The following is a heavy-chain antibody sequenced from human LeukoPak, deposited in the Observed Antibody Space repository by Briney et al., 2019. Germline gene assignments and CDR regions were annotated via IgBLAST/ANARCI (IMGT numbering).Heavy chain of an antibody. V-gene: IGHV4-59*01. CDR3: XXXXSQGFTIFGVLIESFDP. D-gene: IGHD3-3*01. Sequence: SETLSLTCTVSGGSISSYYWSWIRQPPGKGLEWIGYIYYSGSTNYNPSLKSRVTISLDTSKNQFSLKLTSVSAADTAVYYCXXXXSQGFTIFGVLIESFDPWGQGTLVTVSS. J-gene: IGHJ5*02. CDR2: IYYSGST. CDR1: GGSISSYY.